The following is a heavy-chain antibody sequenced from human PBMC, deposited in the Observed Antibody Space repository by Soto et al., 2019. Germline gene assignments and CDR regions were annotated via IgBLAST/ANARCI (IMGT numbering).Heavy chain of an antibody. CDR3: AREWASLEWPRFLDY. CDR2: ISSSSSYI. V-gene: IGHV3-21*01. Sequence: GGSLRLSCAASGFTFSSYSMNWVRQAPGKGLEWVSSISSSSSYIYYADSVKGRFTISRDNAKNTLYLQMNSLRAEDTAVYYCAREWASLEWPRFLDYWGQGTLVTVSS. J-gene: IGHJ4*02. D-gene: IGHD3-3*01. CDR1: GFTFSSYS.